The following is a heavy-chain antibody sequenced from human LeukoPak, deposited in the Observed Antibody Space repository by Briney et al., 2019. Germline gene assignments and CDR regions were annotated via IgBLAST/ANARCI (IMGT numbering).Heavy chain of an antibody. CDR2: VHYTGST. V-gene: IGHV4-39*01. D-gene: IGHD3-9*01. CDR3: GRHEVAWFVG. J-gene: IGHJ4*02. CDR1: GDSFSDFSYY. Sequence: PSETLSLTCTVSGDSFSDFSYYWGWIRQPPGKGLEWIANVHYTGSTYYNSSLESRVTISVDTSKNQVSLRLASVTAADTAVYYCGRHEVAWFVGWGRGTLVTVSS.